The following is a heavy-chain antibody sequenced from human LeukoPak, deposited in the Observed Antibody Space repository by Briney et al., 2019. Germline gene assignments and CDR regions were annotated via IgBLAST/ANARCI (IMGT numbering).Heavy chain of an antibody. D-gene: IGHD2-8*01. J-gene: IGHJ4*02. CDR3: ARAGNGFHDY. Sequence: SHPHSLLCAISGDSVSSNTATWPWLRQSPSRGLEWLGKTYYRSKWYYDYAVSVKRRINIIPDTSMNLFSLQLKSVTPEYTAVYYCARAGNGFHDYWGQGALVTVSS. V-gene: IGHV6-1*01. CDR2: TYYRSKWYY. CDR1: GDSVSSNTAT.